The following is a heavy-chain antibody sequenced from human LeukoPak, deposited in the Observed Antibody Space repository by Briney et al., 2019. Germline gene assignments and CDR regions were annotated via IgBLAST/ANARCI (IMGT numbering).Heavy chain of an antibody. CDR3: ARLPGIVATIERYFDY. CDR1: GYTFTSYW. CDR2: IYPGDSDT. D-gene: IGHD5-12*01. V-gene: IGHV5-51*01. Sequence: GESLKISCKGSGYTFTSYWIGWVRQMPGKGLEWMGIIYPGDSDTRYSPSFQGQVTISADKSISTAYLQWSSLKASDTAMYYCARLPGIVATIERYFDYWGQGTLVTVSS. J-gene: IGHJ4*02.